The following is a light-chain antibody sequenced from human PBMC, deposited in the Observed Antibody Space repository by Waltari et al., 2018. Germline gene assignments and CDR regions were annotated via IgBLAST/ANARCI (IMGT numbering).Light chain of an antibody. Sequence: DIQMTQSPSTLSASIGDRVTITCRASQSITNWLAWYQQKPGKAPKLLIYKASTLESGVPSRFSGSGSVTEVTLTISSLQPDDFATYYCQQYNNYVATFGQGTKVEIK. CDR2: KAS. CDR3: QQYNNYVAT. CDR1: QSITNW. J-gene: IGKJ1*01. V-gene: IGKV1-5*03.